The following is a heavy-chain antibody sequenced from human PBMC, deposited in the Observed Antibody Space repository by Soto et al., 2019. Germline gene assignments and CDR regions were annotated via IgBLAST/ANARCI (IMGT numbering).Heavy chain of an antibody. J-gene: IGHJ6*02. CDR1: GGSISSSNW. D-gene: IGHD5-18*01. V-gene: IGHV4-4*02. Sequence: QVQLQESGPGLVKPSGTLSVTCAVSGGSISSSNWWNWVRQPPGKGLEWIGEIYHSGSTNYNPSLRSRGTISLDKSKNQSSLRVKSVTAAETAEYYCARAWPSVDSYGSGVMDVWGQGTTVTVSS. CDR2: IYHSGST. CDR3: ARAWPSVDSYGSGVMDV.